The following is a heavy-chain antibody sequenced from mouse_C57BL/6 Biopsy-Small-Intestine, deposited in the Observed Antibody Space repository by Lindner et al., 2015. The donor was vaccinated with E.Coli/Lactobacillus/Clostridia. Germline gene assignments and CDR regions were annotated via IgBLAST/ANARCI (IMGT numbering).Heavy chain of an antibody. J-gene: IGHJ3*01. CDR2: INTYYGST. CDR3: TRLEGHFGGFVY. CDR1: GYSFTGYN. V-gene: IGHV1-39*01. Sequence: VQLQESGAELVTPGASVKISCKSSGYSFTGYNMNWVKQSHGKSLEWIGIINTYYGSTVYNQKFKDKATLTVDKSSSTAYMQLNSLTSEDSAVYYCTRLEGHFGGFVYWGQGDSGHCLC.